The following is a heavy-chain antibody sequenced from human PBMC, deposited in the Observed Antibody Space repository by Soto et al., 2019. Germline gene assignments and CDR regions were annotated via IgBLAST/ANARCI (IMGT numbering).Heavy chain of an antibody. CDR2: IRGDGGNT. V-gene: IGHV3-23*01. CDR3: TRGDFWSGLDY. D-gene: IGHD3-3*01. J-gene: IGHJ4*02. CDR1: GFIFSNYA. Sequence: PGGSLRLSCAASGFIFSNYAMRWVRQTPGKGLEWVSGIRGDGGNTNYADSVKGRFIISRDNSKNTLYLHMSSLRAEDTAVYYCTRGDFWSGLDYWGQGALVTVSS.